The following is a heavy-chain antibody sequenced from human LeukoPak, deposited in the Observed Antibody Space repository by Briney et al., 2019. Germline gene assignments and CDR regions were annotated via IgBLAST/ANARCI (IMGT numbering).Heavy chain of an antibody. D-gene: IGHD3-10*01. V-gene: IGHV4-34*01. Sequence: SETLSLTCAVYGGAFSGYYWSWIRQPPGKGLEWIGEINHSGSTNYNPSLKSRVTISVDTSKKQFSLKLSSVTAADTAMYYCASPWGYGSGIWGQGTLVTVSS. CDR3: ASPWGYGSGI. CDR2: INHSGST. J-gene: IGHJ4*02. CDR1: GGAFSGYY.